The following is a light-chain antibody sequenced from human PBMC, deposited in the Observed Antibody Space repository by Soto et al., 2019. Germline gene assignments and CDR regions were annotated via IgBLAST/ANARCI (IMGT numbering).Light chain of an antibody. V-gene: IGKV1-39*01. CDR2: AAS. J-gene: IGKJ1*01. Sequence: DIQMTQSPSSLSASVGDRVTITCRASQGISSYLNWYQEKPGKTPKLLIYAASSLHSGVPSRFSGSGSETDFTISSRCLTPVDFSACSYQNVSSWTFGQGTKVDI. CDR1: QGISSY. CDR3: QNVSSWT.